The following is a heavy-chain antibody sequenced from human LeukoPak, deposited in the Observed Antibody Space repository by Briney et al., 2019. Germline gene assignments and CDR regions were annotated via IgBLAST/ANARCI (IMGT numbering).Heavy chain of an antibody. J-gene: IGHJ4*02. CDR2: ISYDGSNK. D-gene: IGHD6-13*01. V-gene: IGHV3-30*04. CDR1: GFTFSSYA. Sequence: GGSLRLSCAASGFTFSSYAMHWVRQAPGKGLEWVAVISYDGSNKYYADSVKGRFTISRDDSKNTLYLQMNSLRAEDTAVYYCARVEGSRGIAAAFDYWGQGTLVTVSS. CDR3: ARVEGSRGIAAAFDY.